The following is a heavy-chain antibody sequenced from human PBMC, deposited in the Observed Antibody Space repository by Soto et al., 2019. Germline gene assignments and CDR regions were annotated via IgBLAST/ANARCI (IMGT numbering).Heavy chain of an antibody. J-gene: IGHJ6*03. CDR1: GFTFSSYS. CDR3: ARCPYGDYSYYYYYMDV. Sequence: SLRLSCAASGFTFSSYSMNWVRQAPGKGLEWVSYISSSSTIYYADSVKGRFTISRDNAKNSLYLQMNSLRAEDTAVYYCARCPYGDYSYYYYYMDVWGKGTTVTVSS. V-gene: IGHV3-48*01. D-gene: IGHD4-17*01. CDR2: ISSSSTI.